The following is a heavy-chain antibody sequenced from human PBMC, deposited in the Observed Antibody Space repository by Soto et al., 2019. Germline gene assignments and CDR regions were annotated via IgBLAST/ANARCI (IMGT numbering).Heavy chain of an antibody. Sequence: SETLSLTCTVSGSSISSYYWSWIRQPPRKGLEWIGYIYYSGSTNYNPSLKSRVTISVDTSKNQFSLNLRSVTAADTAVYYCAKKDDYTWFDPWGQGTLVT. CDR2: IYYSGST. D-gene: IGHD1-1*01. CDR3: AKKDDYTWFDP. CDR1: GSSISSYY. J-gene: IGHJ5*02. V-gene: IGHV4-59*01.